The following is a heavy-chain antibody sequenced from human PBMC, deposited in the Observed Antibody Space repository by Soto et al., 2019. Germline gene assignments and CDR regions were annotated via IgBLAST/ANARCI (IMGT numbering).Heavy chain of an antibody. CDR1: GFTFDDYA. Sequence: EVQLVESGGGLVQPGRSLRLSCAASGFTFDDYAMHWVRQAPGKGLEWVSGISWNSGSIGYADSVKGRFTISRDNAKNSLYLQMNSLRAEDTALYYCAKDTFLGIAVAGIFDYWGQGTLVTVSS. CDR3: AKDTFLGIAVAGIFDY. D-gene: IGHD6-19*01. V-gene: IGHV3-9*01. J-gene: IGHJ4*02. CDR2: ISWNSGSI.